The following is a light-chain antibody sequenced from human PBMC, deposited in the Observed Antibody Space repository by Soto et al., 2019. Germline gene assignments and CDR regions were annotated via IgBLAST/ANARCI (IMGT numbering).Light chain of an antibody. V-gene: IGLV2-14*01. J-gene: IGLJ2*01. CDR3: SSYTSSRV. CDR2: DVS. CDR1: SSDVSGYNY. Sequence: QSALTQPASVSGSPGQSITISCTGTSSDVSGYNYVSWYQQHPGKAPKLMIYDVSNRPSGVSNRFSGSKSGNTASLTISGLQAEDEADYYCSSYTSSRVFGGGTKLTVL.